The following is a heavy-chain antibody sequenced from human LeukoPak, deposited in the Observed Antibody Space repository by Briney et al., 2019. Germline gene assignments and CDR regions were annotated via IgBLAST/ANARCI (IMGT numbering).Heavy chain of an antibody. CDR3: ARAPIYGSGSSWYYYMDV. CDR2: INWNGGST. CDR1: GFTFSSYA. J-gene: IGHJ6*03. V-gene: IGHV3-20*01. Sequence: PGGSLRLSCAASGFTFSSYAMHWVRQAPGKGLEWVSGINWNGGSTGYADSVKGRFTISRDNAKNSLYLQMNSLRAEDTALYHCARAPIYGSGSSWYYYMDVRGKGTTVTVSS. D-gene: IGHD3-10*01.